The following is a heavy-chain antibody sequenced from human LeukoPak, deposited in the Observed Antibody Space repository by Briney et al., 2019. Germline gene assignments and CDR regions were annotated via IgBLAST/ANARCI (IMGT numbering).Heavy chain of an antibody. CDR2: IYYSGST. D-gene: IGHD4-11*01. J-gene: IGHJ4*02. CDR3: ARGVSNCLDY. Sequence: SQTLSLTCTVSGGSISSGGYYWSWIRQHPGKRLEWIGYIYYSGSTYYNPSLKSRVTISVDTSKNQFSLKLSSVTAADTAVYYCARGVSNCLDYWGQGTLVTVSS. CDR1: GGSISSGGYY. V-gene: IGHV4-31*03.